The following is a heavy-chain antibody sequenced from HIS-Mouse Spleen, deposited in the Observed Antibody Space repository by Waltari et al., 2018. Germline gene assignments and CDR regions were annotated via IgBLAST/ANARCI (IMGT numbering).Heavy chain of an antibody. CDR3: ARGVM. J-gene: IGHJ4*02. D-gene: IGHD2-21*01. CDR2: ITEDGSVN. Sequence: EVQLVESGGGLVQPGGSLRLSCAASGFTFRSYWMSWVRQASGKGMGWGTNITEDGSVNYDVASVKGRSTISGDNAKNYLYLKMNSLGAEDTAVYYCARGVMWGQGTLVTVSS. CDR1: GFTFRSYW. V-gene: IGHV3-7*01.